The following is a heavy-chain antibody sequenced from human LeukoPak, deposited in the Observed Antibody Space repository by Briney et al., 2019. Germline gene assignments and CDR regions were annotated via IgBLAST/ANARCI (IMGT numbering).Heavy chain of an antibody. J-gene: IGHJ4*02. Sequence: EASVKVSCKASGYTFTSYDISWVRQAPGQGLEWMGWISAYNGNTNYAQMLQGRVTMTTDTSTSTAYMELRSLRSDDTAVYYCARVPFDYYDSSGPNDYWGQGTLVTVSS. CDR3: ARVPFDYYDSSGPNDY. CDR2: ISAYNGNT. D-gene: IGHD3-22*01. CDR1: GYTFTSYD. V-gene: IGHV1-18*01.